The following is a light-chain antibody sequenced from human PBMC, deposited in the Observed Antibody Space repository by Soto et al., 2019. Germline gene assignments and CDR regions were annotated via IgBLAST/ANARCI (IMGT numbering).Light chain of an antibody. J-gene: IGKJ2*01. CDR2: GAS. CDR3: QQYNTYSYT. V-gene: IGKV1-5*01. CDR1: QSVSSW. Sequence: DIQMTQSPSTLSASVGDRVTITCRASQSVSSWLAWYQQKPGKAPKLLIYGASTLESGVPSRFSGSGSGTDFILTISSLQPDDVATYYCQQYNTYSYTFGQGTKLEIK.